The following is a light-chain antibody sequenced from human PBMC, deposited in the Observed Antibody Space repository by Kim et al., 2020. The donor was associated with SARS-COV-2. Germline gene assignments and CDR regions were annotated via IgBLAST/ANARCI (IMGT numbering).Light chain of an antibody. V-gene: IGLV1-51*01. CDR2: DNN. Sequence: GQKVNISCSGSSSNIGNNYVSWYQQLPGTAPKLLIYDNNTRPSGIPDRFSGSKSGTSATLGITGLQTGDEADYYCGTWDSSLSAGVFGGGTQLTVL. J-gene: IGLJ3*02. CDR3: GTWDSSLSAGV. CDR1: SSNIGNNY.